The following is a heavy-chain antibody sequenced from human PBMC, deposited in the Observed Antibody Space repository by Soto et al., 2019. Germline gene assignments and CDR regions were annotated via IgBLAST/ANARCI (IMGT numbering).Heavy chain of an antibody. CDR3: AKTSHQPHLTTIFDY. D-gene: IGHD1-1*01. CDR2: ISGSSGST. Sequence: GGSLRLSCAASGFTFSSYAMSWVRQAPRKGLEWVSAISGSSGSTYYADSVKGRFTISRDNSKNTLYLQMNSLRAEDMAVYYCAKTSHQPHLTTIFDYWGQGTRVTVSS. J-gene: IGHJ4*02. CDR1: GFTFSSYA. V-gene: IGHV3-23*01.